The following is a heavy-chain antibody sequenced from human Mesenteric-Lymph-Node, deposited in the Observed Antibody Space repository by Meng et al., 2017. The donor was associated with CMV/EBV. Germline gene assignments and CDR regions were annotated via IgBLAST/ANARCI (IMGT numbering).Heavy chain of an antibody. V-gene: IGHV4-34*01. CDR3: ARHQRWLKSEGGFNY. J-gene: IGHJ4*02. D-gene: IGHD4-23*01. Sequence: LQQSCAGLLKPSATLYLTCAVYGGAFSGYYWSWIRQPPGKGLEWIGEINHSGSTNYNPSLKSRVTISVDTSKNQFSLKLSSVTAADTAVYYCARHQRWLKSEGGFNYWGQGTPVTVSS. CDR1: GGAFSGYY. CDR2: INHSGST.